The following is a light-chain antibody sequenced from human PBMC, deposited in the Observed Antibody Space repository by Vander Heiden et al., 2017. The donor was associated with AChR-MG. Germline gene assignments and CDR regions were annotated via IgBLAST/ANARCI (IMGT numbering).Light chain of an antibody. Sequence: DIQMTQSPSTLSASVGDRVTITCRASQSISSWLAWYQQKPGKAPKLLIYKASSLESGVPSRFSGSGSGTEFTLTISSLQPDDFATYYCQQENSFPYTFGQRTKLDIK. J-gene: IGKJ2*01. V-gene: IGKV1-5*03. CDR3: QQENSFPYT. CDR1: QSISSW. CDR2: KAS.